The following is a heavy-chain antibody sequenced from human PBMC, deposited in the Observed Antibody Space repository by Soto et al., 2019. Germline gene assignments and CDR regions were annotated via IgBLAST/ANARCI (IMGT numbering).Heavy chain of an antibody. CDR1: GVSFKVAW. CDR2: IKKDGSEK. Sequence: GGSLRLSCAASGVSFKVAWMSWVRQAPGKGPEWVAKIKKDGSEKYYVDSVKGRFTISRDNARSSLYLQMNSLTADDTAVYYCATNAFWGQGSLVTVSS. J-gene: IGHJ4*02. D-gene: IGHD2-2*01. V-gene: IGHV3-7*01. CDR3: ATNAF.